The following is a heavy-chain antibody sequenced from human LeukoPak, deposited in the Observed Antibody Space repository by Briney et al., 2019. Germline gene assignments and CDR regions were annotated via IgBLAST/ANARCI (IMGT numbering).Heavy chain of an antibody. Sequence: PGGSLRLSCAASGFTFSSYSMNWVRQAPGKGLEWVSSISSSSSYIYYADSVKGRLTISRDNAKNSLYLQMNSLRAEDTAVYYCARDAVVTLFDYWGQGTLVTVSS. D-gene: IGHD2-2*01. J-gene: IGHJ4*02. CDR3: ARDAVVTLFDY. CDR1: GFTFSSYS. V-gene: IGHV3-21*01. CDR2: ISSSSSYI.